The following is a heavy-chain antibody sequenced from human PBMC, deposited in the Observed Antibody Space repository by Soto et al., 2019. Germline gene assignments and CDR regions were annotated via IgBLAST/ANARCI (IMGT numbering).Heavy chain of an antibody. CDR2: IIPIFGTA. CDR3: AKEEGRSRYFSFDP. J-gene: IGHJ5*02. V-gene: IGHV1-69*13. CDR1: GGTFSSYA. D-gene: IGHD1-20*01. Sequence: GSSVKVSCKASGGTFSSYAISWVRQAPGQGLEWMGGIIPIFGTANYAQKFQGRVTITADESTRTAYMELSSLISEDTAVYYCAKEEGRSRYFSFDPCGQGTLVTVSA.